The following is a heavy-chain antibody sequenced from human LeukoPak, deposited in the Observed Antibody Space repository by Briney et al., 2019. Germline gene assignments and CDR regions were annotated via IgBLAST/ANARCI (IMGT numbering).Heavy chain of an antibody. J-gene: IGHJ4*02. D-gene: IGHD6-13*01. CDR2: VFYTGST. CDR3: ARRLGSSAAGILKYYFDY. V-gene: IGHV4-39*01. Sequence: SETLSLTCTVSGVSLISSNFYWGWFRPPPGKSLEWIASVFYTGSTRDNPALRRRVTISIDTSKNEFYLNLSSVTAEDTAVYYCARRLGSSAAGILKYYFDYWGQGTLVTVSS. CDR1: GVSLISSNFY.